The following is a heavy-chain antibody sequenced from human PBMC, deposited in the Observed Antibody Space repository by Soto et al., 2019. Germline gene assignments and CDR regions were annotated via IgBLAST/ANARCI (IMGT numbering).Heavy chain of an antibody. Sequence: EVQLLESGGCLVQPGGSLRLSCAASGFTFSSYAMSWVRQAPGKGLDWVSAISGSGGSTYYADSVKGRFTISRDHSKHTLYLQMNSLRAEDTAVYYCAKDRHEWRVTVPVDYWGQGTLVNVSS. CDR1: GFTFSSYA. V-gene: IGHV3-23*01. J-gene: IGHJ4*02. D-gene: IGHD6-19*01. CDR3: AKDRHEWRVTVPVDY. CDR2: ISGSGGST.